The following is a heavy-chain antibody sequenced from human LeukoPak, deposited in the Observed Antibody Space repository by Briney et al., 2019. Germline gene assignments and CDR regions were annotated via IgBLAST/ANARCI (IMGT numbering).Heavy chain of an antibody. CDR2: IYYSGST. Sequence: SETLSLTCTVSGGSISSYYWSWIRQPPGKGLEWIGYIYYSGSTNYNPSLKSRVTISVDTSKNQFSLKLSSVTAADTAVYYCAGLAGDYDFDYWGQGTLVTVSS. V-gene: IGHV4-59*12. CDR3: AGLAGDYDFDY. J-gene: IGHJ4*02. D-gene: IGHD4-17*01. CDR1: GGSISSYY.